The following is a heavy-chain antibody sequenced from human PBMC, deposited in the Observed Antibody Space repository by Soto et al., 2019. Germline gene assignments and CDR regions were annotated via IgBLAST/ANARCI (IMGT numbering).Heavy chain of an antibody. CDR1: GYSFTSYW. Sequence: EVQLVQSGAEVKKPGESLRISCKGSGYSFTSYWISWVRQMPGKGLEWMGRIDPSDSYTNYSPSFQGHVTISAYKSISTXYLQWSSLKASDTAMYYCATRDYGDYSHYYSGMDVWGQGTTVTVSS. CDR3: ATRDYGDYSHYYSGMDV. J-gene: IGHJ6*02. D-gene: IGHD4-17*01. V-gene: IGHV5-10-1*01. CDR2: IDPSDSYT.